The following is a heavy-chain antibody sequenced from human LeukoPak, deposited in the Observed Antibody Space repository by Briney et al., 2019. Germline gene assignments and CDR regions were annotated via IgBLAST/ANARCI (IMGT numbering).Heavy chain of an antibody. CDR1: GGSISSSSYY. CDR2: IYYSGST. J-gene: IGHJ5*02. Sequence: PSETLSLTCTVSGGSISSSSYYWGWIRQPPGKGLEWIGYIYYSGSTNYNPSLKSRVTISVDTSKNQFSLKLSSVTAADTAVYYCARAERIAVAARDWFDPWGQGTLVTVSS. D-gene: IGHD6-19*01. CDR3: ARAERIAVAARDWFDP. V-gene: IGHV4-61*05.